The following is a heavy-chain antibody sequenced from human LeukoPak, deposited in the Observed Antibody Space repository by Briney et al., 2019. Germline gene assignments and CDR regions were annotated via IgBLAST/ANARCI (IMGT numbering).Heavy chain of an antibody. D-gene: IGHD3-22*01. J-gene: IGHJ1*01. CDR2: IIPIFGTA. CDR3: ARNDDSSGYYPSNFQH. V-gene: IGHV1-69*05. Sequence: SVKVSCKASGGTFSSYAISWVRQAPGQGLEWIGRIIPIFGTANYAQKFQGRVTITTDESTSTAYMELSSLRSEGTAVYYCARNDDSSGYYPSNFQHWGQGTLVTVSS. CDR1: GGTFSSYA.